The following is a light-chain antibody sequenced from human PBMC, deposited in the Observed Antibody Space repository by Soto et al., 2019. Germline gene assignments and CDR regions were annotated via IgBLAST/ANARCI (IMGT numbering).Light chain of an antibody. CDR3: QQRSNWPRT. Sequence: EIVLTQSPATLSSFPGDRATLSCRASQNVNTSLAWYQQRPGQAPRLLIYHASNRATGIPARFSASGSGTDFTLTISGVQPEDFALYYCQQRSNWPRTFGQGTKVDIK. J-gene: IGKJ1*01. CDR2: HAS. V-gene: IGKV3-11*01. CDR1: QNVNTS.